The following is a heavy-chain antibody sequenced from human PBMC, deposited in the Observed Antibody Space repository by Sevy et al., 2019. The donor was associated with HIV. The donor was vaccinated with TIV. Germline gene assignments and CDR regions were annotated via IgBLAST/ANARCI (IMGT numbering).Heavy chain of an antibody. CDR3: AKVSIVGVVGFYDY. Sequence: GGSLRLSCAASGFTFSNYALTWVRQAPGKGLNWVSAISGSGSSTDYVDSVKGRFTISRDNSKNTLYLQMNSLRDEDTAVYYCAKVSIVGVVGFYDYWGQGTLVTVSS. D-gene: IGHD3-3*01. CDR2: ISGSGSST. J-gene: IGHJ4*02. V-gene: IGHV3-23*01. CDR1: GFTFSNYA.